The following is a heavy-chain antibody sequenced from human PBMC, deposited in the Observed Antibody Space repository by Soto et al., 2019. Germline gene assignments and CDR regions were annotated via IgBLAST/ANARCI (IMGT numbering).Heavy chain of an antibody. V-gene: IGHV3-23*05. D-gene: IGHD4-17*01. J-gene: IGHJ4*02. CDR2: ISRSGDYT. CDR1: GFTFSTFS. CDR3: AKDTAGNGDYERLFDY. Sequence: VQLLESGGGLVQPGGCLRLSCAASGFTFSTFSMSWVRQSPGKGLECVSAISRSGDYTYNADSVKGRFTLSRDNSKNNLYLQMNNLRAEDTAIYYCAKDTAGNGDYERLFDYWGQGTLVTVSS.